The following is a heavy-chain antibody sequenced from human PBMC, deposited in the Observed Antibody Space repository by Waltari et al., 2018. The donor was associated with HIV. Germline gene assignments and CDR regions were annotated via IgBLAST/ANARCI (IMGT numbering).Heavy chain of an antibody. D-gene: IGHD3-22*01. CDR1: GGSISTYY. J-gene: IGHJ3*02. CDR3: ARHLMPYDSSGGGSFDI. CDR2: IYYSGNP. V-gene: IGHV4-59*08. Sequence: QVQLQESGPGLVKPSETLSLTCSGSGGSISTYYWRWIRQPPGKGLEWIGHIYYSGNPNYNPSLSVRVTISVDTSKDQFSLKLSSVTAADTAVYYCARHLMPYDSSGGGSFDIWGQGTMVTVSS.